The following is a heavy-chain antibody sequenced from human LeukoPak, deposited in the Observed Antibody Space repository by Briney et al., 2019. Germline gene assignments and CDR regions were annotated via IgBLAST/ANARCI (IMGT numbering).Heavy chain of an antibody. CDR3: ARRYSGYDASFDY. D-gene: IGHD5-12*01. CDR1: GGSISSGGYY. J-gene: IGHJ4*02. Sequence: SETLSLTCAVSGGSISSGGYYWSWIRQPPGKGLEWIGEINHSGSTNYNPSLKSRVTISVDTSKNQFSLKLSSVTAADTAVYYCARRYSGYDASFDYWGQGTLVTVSS. V-gene: IGHV4-34*01. CDR2: INHSGST.